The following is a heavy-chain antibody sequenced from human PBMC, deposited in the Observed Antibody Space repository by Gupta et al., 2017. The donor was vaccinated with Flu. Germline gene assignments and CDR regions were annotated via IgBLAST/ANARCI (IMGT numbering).Heavy chain of an antibody. V-gene: IGHV4-39*01. D-gene: IGHD1-26*01. Sequence: GSIYYSGSTYYNPSLKSRVTISVDTSKNQFSLKLSSVTAADTAVYYCARHKGIAGATLLLFIDYWGQGTLVTVSS. CDR3: ARHKGIAGATLLLFIDY. J-gene: IGHJ4*02. CDR2: IYYSGST.